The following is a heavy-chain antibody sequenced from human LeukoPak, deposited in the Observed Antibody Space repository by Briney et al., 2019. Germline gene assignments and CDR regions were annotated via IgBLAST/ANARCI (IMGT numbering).Heavy chain of an antibody. Sequence: PWETLYLTCTVSGGSISTYYWRWIWKSPGTGIEWLGYLYHSGSTNYNPALKSRVTISVYTSKNQFSLKRNSVTAAYTAMYYWARGKPGRLYPYEYVMDVWRHGTTVIGS. CDR2: LYHSGST. V-gene: IGHV4-59*01. CDR3: ARGKPGRLYPYEYVMDV. CDR1: GGSISTYY. J-gene: IGHJ6*01.